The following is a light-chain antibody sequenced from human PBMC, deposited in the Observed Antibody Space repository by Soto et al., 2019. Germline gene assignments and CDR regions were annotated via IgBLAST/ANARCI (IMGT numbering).Light chain of an antibody. V-gene: IGKV4-1*01. J-gene: IGKJ1*01. Sequence: DIVMTQSPDSLAVSLGERATINCKSSQSVLHSSNNKNYLAWYQQKPGHPPNLLIYWASTRESGVPDRFSGSGSGTDFTLTISSLQAEDVAVYYCQQYYRTPLTFGQGTKVEIK. CDR3: QQYYRTPLT. CDR1: QSVLHSSNNKNY. CDR2: WAS.